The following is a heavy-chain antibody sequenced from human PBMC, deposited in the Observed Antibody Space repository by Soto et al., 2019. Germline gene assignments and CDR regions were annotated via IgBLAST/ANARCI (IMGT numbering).Heavy chain of an antibody. Sequence: QVQLQQWGAGLLKPSETLSLTCAVYGGSFSGYIWSWIRQTPGKGLQWIGQISHSGSANYNPSLTSLVTISVHTSNSQFSLELSSVTAADTAVYYCARGLISGSHYSGGLYYFDSWGQGTLVTVSS. CDR2: ISHSGSA. D-gene: IGHD1-26*01. V-gene: IGHV4-34*01. CDR1: GGSFSGYI. J-gene: IGHJ4*02. CDR3: ARGLISGSHYSGGLYYFDS.